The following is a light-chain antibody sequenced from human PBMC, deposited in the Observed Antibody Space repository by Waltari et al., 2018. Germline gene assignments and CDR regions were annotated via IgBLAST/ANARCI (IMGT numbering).Light chain of an antibody. Sequence: DIQVTQSPSTLSASVGDTVTVTCRASQHIYTWLAWYQQKPGKAPNLPIYKGSALQIGVPSRFSGRGSGTEFTLTISSLQPDDFATYYCQQYSTYPLTFGGGTRVEIK. CDR3: QQYSTYPLT. CDR1: QHIYTW. V-gene: IGKV1-5*03. CDR2: KGS. J-gene: IGKJ4*01.